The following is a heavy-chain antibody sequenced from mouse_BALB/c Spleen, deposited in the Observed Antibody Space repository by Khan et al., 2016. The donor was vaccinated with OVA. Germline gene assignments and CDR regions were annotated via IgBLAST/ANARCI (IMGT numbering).Heavy chain of an antibody. V-gene: IGHV2-9*02. J-gene: IGHJ3*01. CDR2: MWAGGST. Sequence: QVQLKESGPGLVAPSQSLSIICTVSGFSLTNYGVHWVRQPPGKGLEWLGVMWAGGSTNYNSAPMSRLSISIDNSKSQVFLKMNSLQTDDTAMYYCARPYYGSAWFAYWGQGTLVTVSA. D-gene: IGHD1-1*01. CDR3: ARPYYGSAWFAY. CDR1: GFSLTNYG.